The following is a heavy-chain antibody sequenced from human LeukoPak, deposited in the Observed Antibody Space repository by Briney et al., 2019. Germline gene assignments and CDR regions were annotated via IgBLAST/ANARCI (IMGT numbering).Heavy chain of an antibody. CDR1: GGTFSSYA. J-gene: IGHJ4*02. CDR3: ARDLEVITFGGVIVDY. D-gene: IGHD3-16*02. CDR2: LIPIFGTA. Sequence: GASVKVSCKASGGTFSSYAISWVRQAPGQGLEWMGGLIPIFGTANYAQKFQGRVTMTRDTSISTAYMELSRLRSDDTAVYYCARDLEVITFGGVIVDYWGQGTLVTVSS. V-gene: IGHV1-69*05.